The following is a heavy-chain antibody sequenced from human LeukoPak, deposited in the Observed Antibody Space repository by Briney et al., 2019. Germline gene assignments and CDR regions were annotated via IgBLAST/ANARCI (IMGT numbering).Heavy chain of an antibody. J-gene: IGHJ6*03. CDR2: INPSGST. Sequence: SETLSLICAVYGGSFRGYYWSWIRQPPGKGLVWIGEINPSGSTNHNPSLSGRVTISVDTSKNQFSLTLRSVTDADTAVYYCARGGGNYYMDVWAKGTTVTVSS. CDR3: ARGGGNYYMDV. V-gene: IGHV4-34*01. D-gene: IGHD3-16*01. CDR1: GGSFRGYY.